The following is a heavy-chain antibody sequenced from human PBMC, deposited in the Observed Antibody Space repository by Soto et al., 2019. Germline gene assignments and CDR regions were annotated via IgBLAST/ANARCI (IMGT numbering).Heavy chain of an antibody. J-gene: IGHJ4*02. D-gene: IGHD1-26*01. CDR3: AKDLRPDGRYDLDY. Sequence: EVQLVESGGGLAQPGGSLRLSCAASGFIFRTYAMNWVRQAPGKGLEWVSVMVGDGSSSDYADSVRGRFTISRDNSKNTLYLQMKNLRAEDTAVYYCAKDLRPDGRYDLDYWGQGTLVTVSS. CDR1: GFIFRTYA. V-gene: IGHV3-23*04. CDR2: MVGDGSSS.